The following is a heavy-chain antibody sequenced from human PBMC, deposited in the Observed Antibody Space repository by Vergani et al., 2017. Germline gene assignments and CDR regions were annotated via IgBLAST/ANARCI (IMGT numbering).Heavy chain of an antibody. V-gene: IGHV3-30*02. CDR1: GFSFSTYG. J-gene: IGHJ6*02. Sequence: QVQLVESGGGVVQPGGSLRLSCAASGFSFSTYGMHWVRQAPGRGLEWVAFLRYDGSNEYYGDTVMGRFIISRDNSKNMLSLEMHSLRPEDTAVYYCANSYCSSLSCYALYGMEVWGQGTTVTVSS. D-gene: IGHD2-2*01. CDR3: ANSYCSSLSCYALYGMEV. CDR2: LRYDGSNE.